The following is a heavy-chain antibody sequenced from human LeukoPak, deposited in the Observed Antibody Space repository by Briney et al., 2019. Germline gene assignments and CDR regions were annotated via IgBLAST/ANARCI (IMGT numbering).Heavy chain of an antibody. J-gene: IGHJ4*02. D-gene: IGHD5-18*01. V-gene: IGHV4-61*01. CDR2: KYYSGST. CDR1: GVSINTCCYY. Sequence: PSETLPLTCAVSGVSINTCCYYWSWIRQPPGKGLEWIGYKYYSGSTRYNSSLRSRLTISLDTSNNQFSLRLSSVAAADTAVYYCVRGRSYGFDFDSWGPGTLVIVSS. CDR3: VRGRSYGFDFDS.